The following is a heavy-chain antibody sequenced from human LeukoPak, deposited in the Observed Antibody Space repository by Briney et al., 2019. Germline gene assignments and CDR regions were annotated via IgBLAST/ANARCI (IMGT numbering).Heavy chain of an antibody. V-gene: IGHV5-51*01. J-gene: IGHJ3*02. D-gene: IGHD3-22*01. CDR1: GYSFTSYC. CDR3: ARSTFDDSSGYYVDMGAFDI. Sequence: LGESLKISCKGSGYSFTSYCIGWVRQLPGKGLEWMGIIYPSDSDTRYSPSFQGQVTISADKSISTAYLQWSSLKASDTAMYYCARSTFDDSSGYYVDMGAFDIWGQGTMVTVSS. CDR2: IYPSDSDT.